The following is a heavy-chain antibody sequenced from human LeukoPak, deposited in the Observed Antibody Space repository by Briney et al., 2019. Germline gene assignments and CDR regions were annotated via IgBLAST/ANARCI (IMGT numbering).Heavy chain of an antibody. D-gene: IGHD3-10*01. J-gene: IGHJ4*02. CDR2: ISWNSGSI. CDR1: GFTFDDYA. Sequence: PGGSLRLSCAASGFTFDDYAMHWVRQAPGKGLEWVSGISWNSGSIGYADSVKGRFTISRDNAKNSLYLQMNSLRAEDTALYYCAALEFTVVRGEDYWGQGTLVTVSS. V-gene: IGHV3-9*01. CDR3: AALEFTVVRGEDY.